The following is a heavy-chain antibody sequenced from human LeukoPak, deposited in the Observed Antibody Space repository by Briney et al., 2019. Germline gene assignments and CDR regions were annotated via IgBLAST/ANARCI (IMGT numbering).Heavy chain of an antibody. CDR3: ARAGGERWLQLNPFDY. V-gene: IGHV3-21*01. D-gene: IGHD5-24*01. CDR1: GFTFSSYS. Sequence: GGSLRLSCAASGFTFSSYSMNWVRQAPGKGLEWVSSISSSSSYIYYADSVKGRFTISRDNAKNSLYLQMNSLRAEDTAVYYCARAGGERWLQLNPFDYWGQGTLVTVSS. J-gene: IGHJ4*02. CDR2: ISSSSSYI.